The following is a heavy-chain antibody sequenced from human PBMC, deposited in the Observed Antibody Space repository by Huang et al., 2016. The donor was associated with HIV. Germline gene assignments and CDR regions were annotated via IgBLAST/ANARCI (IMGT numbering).Heavy chain of an antibody. D-gene: IGHD6-19*01. Sequence: EVQLVESGGGLVQPGGSLRLSCVASGCTFSSYWMSWVRQGAGKGLEWGANIKQDGREKYYVDSVKGRFTISRDNAKNSLYLQMNSLRAEDTAVYYCARGGTYSGWWQDYWGQGTLVTVSS. V-gene: IGHV3-7*01. CDR2: IKQDGREK. CDR3: ARGGTYSGWWQDY. J-gene: IGHJ4*02. CDR1: GCTFSSYW.